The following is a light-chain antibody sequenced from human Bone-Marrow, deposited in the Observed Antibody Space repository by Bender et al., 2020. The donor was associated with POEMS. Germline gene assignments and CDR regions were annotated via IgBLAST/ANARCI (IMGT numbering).Light chain of an antibody. CDR2: GST. CDR1: SSNIGADYD. CDR3: QSYDRLSDFVV. V-gene: IGLV1-40*01. J-gene: IGLJ2*01. Sequence: GGPGQRITISCTGSSSNIGADYDVHWYQQLPGTAPKLLIYGSTNRPSGVPDRFSGSKSGTSASLAITGLQAEDEADYYCQSYDRLSDFVVFGGGTKLTVL.